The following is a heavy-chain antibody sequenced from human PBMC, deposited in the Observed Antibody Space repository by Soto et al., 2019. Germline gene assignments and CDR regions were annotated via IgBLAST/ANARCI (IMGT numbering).Heavy chain of an antibody. Sequence: SVKVSCKASAYTFTGYYMHWVRQAPGQGLEWMGWINPNSGGTNYAQKFQGRVTMTRDTSISTAYMELSRLRSDDTAVYYCARAKIAGDFWSGYYHEVRPYGMDVWGQGTTVTVSS. CDR3: ARAKIAGDFWSGYYHEVRPYGMDV. CDR2: INPNSGGT. V-gene: IGHV1-2*02. CDR1: AYTFTGYY. J-gene: IGHJ6*02. D-gene: IGHD3-3*01.